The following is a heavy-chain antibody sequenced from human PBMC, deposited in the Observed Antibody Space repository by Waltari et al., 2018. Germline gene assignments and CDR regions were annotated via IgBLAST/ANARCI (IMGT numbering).Heavy chain of an antibody. CDR1: DFTVNTHY. Sequence: EVQLVESGGGLLQPGGSLRRSCATSDFTVNTHYVHWVRKAPGTGLEWGSFIHGDGRTHYADSVKGRFTISRDSSKNTVYLQMDSLRVGDAAVYYCTRDRGSYSSSGYALGGMHYWGQGTLVTVSS. CDR2: IHGDGRT. CDR3: TRDRGSYSSSGYALGGMHY. D-gene: IGHD3-16*01. J-gene: IGHJ4*02. V-gene: IGHV3-53*01.